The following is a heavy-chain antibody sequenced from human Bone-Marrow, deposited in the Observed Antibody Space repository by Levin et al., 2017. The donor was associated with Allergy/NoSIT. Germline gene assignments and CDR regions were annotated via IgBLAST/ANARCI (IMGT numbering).Heavy chain of an antibody. CDR1: GYSFTGFY. V-gene: IGHV1-2*02. D-gene: IGHD3-22*01. CDR3: SRRPHYYDSSGYYGSHAFDI. Sequence: GESLKISCKASGYSFTGFYLHWIRQAPRQGLEWMGWISPNSGGTNYAQKFQGRVTMSRDTSISTAYMELSRLGSDDTAVYYCSRRPHYYDSSGYYGSHAFDIWGQGTMVTVSS. CDR2: ISPNSGGT. J-gene: IGHJ3*02.